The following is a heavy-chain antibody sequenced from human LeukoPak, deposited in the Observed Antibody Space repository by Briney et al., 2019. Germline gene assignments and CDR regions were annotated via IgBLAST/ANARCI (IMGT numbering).Heavy chain of an antibody. V-gene: IGHV3-74*03. CDR3: ARGRYFALDV. J-gene: IGHJ6*02. Sequence: GGSLRLSCGASGYTFSGHWIHWVRQAPGKGLEWVSRINSDATGTMDADSVKGRFTTSRDNAKNTAYLQMNSLRAEDTAVYYCARGRYFALDVWGQGTTVTVSS. CDR2: INSDATGT. CDR1: GYTFSGHW. D-gene: IGHD2/OR15-2a*01.